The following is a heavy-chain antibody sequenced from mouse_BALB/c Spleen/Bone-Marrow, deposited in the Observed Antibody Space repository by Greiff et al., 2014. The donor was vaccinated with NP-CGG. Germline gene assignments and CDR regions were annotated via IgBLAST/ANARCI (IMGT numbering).Heavy chain of an antibody. Sequence: QVQLQQSGAELVRPGTSVKISCKASGYTSTNHWLGWVKQRPGHGLEWIGDIYPGGGYTNYNEKFKGKATLTADTSSSTAYMQLSSLTSEDSAVYFCARKDYGSSYPFAYWGQGTLVTVSA. V-gene: IGHV1-63*02. CDR1: GYTSTNHW. D-gene: IGHD1-1*01. CDR2: IYPGGGYT. CDR3: ARKDYGSSYPFAY. J-gene: IGHJ3*01.